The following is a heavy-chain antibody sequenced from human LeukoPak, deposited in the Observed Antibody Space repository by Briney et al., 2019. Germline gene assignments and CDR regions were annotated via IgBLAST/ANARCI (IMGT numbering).Heavy chain of an antibody. Sequence: ASVKVSCKASGYTFTSYAMNWVRQAPGQGLEWMGWINPNSGGTNYAQKFQGRVTMTRDTSISTAYMELSRLRSDDTAVYYCARALSGPFLYYYYYGMDVWGQGTTVTVSS. CDR2: INPNSGGT. J-gene: IGHJ6*02. V-gene: IGHV1-2*02. CDR3: ARALSGPFLYYYYYGMDV. CDR1: GYTFTSYA. D-gene: IGHD7-27*01.